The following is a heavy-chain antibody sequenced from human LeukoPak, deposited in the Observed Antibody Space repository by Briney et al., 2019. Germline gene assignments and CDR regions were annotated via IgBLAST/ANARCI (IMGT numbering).Heavy chain of an antibody. CDR1: GGSISSYY. J-gene: IGHJ6*02. Sequence: SETLSLTCTVPGGSISSYYWSWIRQPPGKGLEWIGYIYYSGSTNYNPSLKSRVTISVDTSKNQFSLKLSSVTAADTAVYYCARAAEYYDFWSGYYGHYYGMDVWGQGTTVTVSS. V-gene: IGHV4-59*01. CDR2: IYYSGST. D-gene: IGHD3-3*01. CDR3: ARAAEYYDFWSGYYGHYYGMDV.